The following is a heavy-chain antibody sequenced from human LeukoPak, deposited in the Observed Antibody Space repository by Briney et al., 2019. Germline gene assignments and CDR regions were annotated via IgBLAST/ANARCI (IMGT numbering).Heavy chain of an antibody. CDR1: GFTFSDYY. Sequence: GGSLRLSCAASGFTFSDYYMSWIRQAPGKGLEWVSYISCTSSYTNYADSVKGRFTISRDNAKNSLYLQMNSLRAEDTAVYYCARQVGYCSSTSCYAAYYFDYWGQGTLVTVSS. CDR3: ARQVGYCSSTSCYAAYYFDY. J-gene: IGHJ4*02. CDR2: ISCTSSYT. V-gene: IGHV3-11*03. D-gene: IGHD2-2*03.